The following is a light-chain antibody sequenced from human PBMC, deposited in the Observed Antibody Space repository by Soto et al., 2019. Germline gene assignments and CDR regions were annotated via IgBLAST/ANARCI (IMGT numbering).Light chain of an antibody. V-gene: IGKV3D-20*02. Sequence: EIVLTQSPGTLSLSPGERATLSCRASQSVISNYLAWYQQKPGQAPRLLIYGASSRATGIPARFSGSGSGTDFTLTISSLEPEDFAVYYCQQRSNWPYTFGQGTKLEIK. CDR1: QSVISNY. J-gene: IGKJ2*01. CDR2: GAS. CDR3: QQRSNWPYT.